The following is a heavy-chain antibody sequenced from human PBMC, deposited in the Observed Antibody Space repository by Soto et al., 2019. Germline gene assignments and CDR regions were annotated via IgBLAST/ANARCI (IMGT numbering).Heavy chain of an antibody. CDR3: ARDGLGGFFDY. CDR2: VKDDGSEQ. CDR1: GFIFSSHW. V-gene: IGHV3-7*05. Sequence: EVQLVESGGGLVQPGGSLRLSCAASGFIFSSHWISWVRQAPGKGLEWVANVKDDGSEQQYADSVKGLFTIARDNAKNSGYLQMNSLGAEDTAVYYCARDGLGGFFDYWGQGIQVTISS. D-gene: IGHD3-3*01. J-gene: IGHJ4*02.